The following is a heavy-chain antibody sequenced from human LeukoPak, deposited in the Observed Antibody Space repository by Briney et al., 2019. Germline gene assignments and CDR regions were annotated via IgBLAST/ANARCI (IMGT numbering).Heavy chain of an antibody. J-gene: IGHJ6*02. CDR1: GGSFSGYY. CDR2: INHSGST. Sequence: SETLSLTCAVYGGSFSGYYWSWIRQPPGKGLEWIGEINHSGSTNYNPSLKSRVTISVDTSKNQFSLKLSSVTAADTAVYYCARSGMTYYYGRDVWGQGTTVTVSS. V-gene: IGHV4-34*01. CDR3: ARSGMTYYYGRDV.